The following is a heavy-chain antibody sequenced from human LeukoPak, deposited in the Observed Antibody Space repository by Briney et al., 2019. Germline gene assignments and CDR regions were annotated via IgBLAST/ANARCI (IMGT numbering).Heavy chain of an antibody. Sequence: GGSLRLSCAASGFTFNSYAIHWVRQAPGKGLEWVAVISYDGTNKYYPDSVKGRFTISRDNSKNTLYLQMNSLRAEDTAVYYCAKDRGQSGIAVAGNDWGQGTLVTVPS. V-gene: IGHV3-30*18. CDR1: GFTFNSYA. CDR3: AKDRGQSGIAVAGND. J-gene: IGHJ4*02. CDR2: ISYDGTNK. D-gene: IGHD6-13*01.